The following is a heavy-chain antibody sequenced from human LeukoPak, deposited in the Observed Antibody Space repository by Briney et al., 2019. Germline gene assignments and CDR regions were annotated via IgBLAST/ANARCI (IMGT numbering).Heavy chain of an antibody. Sequence: GESLKISCKGSGYSLTSYWIGWVRQMPGKGLEWMGIIYPGDSDTRYSPSFQGQVTISADKSISTAYLQWSSLKASDTAMYYCARRITMVRGAPAPVDYWGQGTLVTVSS. CDR1: GYSLTSYW. CDR3: ARRITMVRGAPAPVDY. J-gene: IGHJ4*02. D-gene: IGHD3-10*01. CDR2: IYPGDSDT. V-gene: IGHV5-51*01.